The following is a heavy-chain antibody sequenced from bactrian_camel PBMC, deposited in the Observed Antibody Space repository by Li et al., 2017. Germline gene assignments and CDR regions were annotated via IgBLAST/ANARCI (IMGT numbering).Heavy chain of an antibody. D-gene: IGHD4*01. CDR1: EFPSGHYC. V-gene: IGHV3S55*01. Sequence: HVQLVESGGASAQVGGSSTLSCTSTEFPSGHYCWGWFHQAPGKEREGVAALDRDDTTTFAEAVKGRFKLSKDNAKNILYLTMNNLQVADTAIYYCAADTTSGCHSGHVDRGRELGRAFKYNGRGTQVTVSS. CDR2: LDRDDTT. J-gene: IGHJ4*01.